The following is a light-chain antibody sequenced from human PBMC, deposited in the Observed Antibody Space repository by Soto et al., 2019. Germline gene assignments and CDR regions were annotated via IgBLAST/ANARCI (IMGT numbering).Light chain of an antibody. J-gene: IGKJ4*01. V-gene: IGKV3-15*01. CDR3: QRFNRWPLS. CDR2: DTS. CDR1: QSVGST. Sequence: EMVMTQSPATLSVSPGERATLSCWASQSVGSTLNWYQQRPGQAPRLLIYDTSIRATGIPARFSGSGSGTEFTLTIASLQSEDFGVYYCQRFNRWPLSFGGGTKVDIK.